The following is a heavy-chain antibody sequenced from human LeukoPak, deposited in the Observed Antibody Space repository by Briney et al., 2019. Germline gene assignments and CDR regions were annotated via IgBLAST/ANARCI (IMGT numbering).Heavy chain of an antibody. J-gene: IGHJ4*02. CDR1: GFTVSSNY. CDR3: ARGGGDYNPFDY. V-gene: IGHV3-53*04. CDR2: MYSGGST. Sequence: GGTLRLSCAVSGFTVSSNYMSWVREAPGKGLEWVSVMYSGGSTYYADSVKGRFTLSRHNSKNPLYLEINSLRPDDTAVYYCARGGGDYNPFDYWGQGTLVTV. D-gene: IGHD4-17*01.